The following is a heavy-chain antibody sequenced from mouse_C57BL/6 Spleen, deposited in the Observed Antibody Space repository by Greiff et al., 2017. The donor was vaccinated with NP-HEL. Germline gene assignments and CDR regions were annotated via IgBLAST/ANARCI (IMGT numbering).Heavy chain of an antibody. CDR2: IDPEDGDT. D-gene: IGHD3-2*02. Sequence: VQLQQSGAELVRPGVSVKLSCTASGFNIKDYYMHWVKQRPEQGLEWIGRIDPEDGDTEYAPKFQGKATMTADTSSNTAYLQLSSLTSEDTAVYYCARGYPLEYFDVWGTGTSVTVSS. V-gene: IGHV14-1*01. CDR3: ARGYPLEYFDV. J-gene: IGHJ1*03. CDR1: GFNIKDYY.